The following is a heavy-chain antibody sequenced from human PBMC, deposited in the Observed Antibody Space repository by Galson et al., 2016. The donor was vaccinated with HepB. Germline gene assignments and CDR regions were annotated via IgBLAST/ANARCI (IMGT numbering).Heavy chain of an antibody. CDR2: IYYSGST. V-gene: IGHV4-59*01. CDR1: GGSISSYY. Sequence: EPLSLTCTVSGGSISSYYWSWIRQPPGKGLEWIGYIYYSGSTNYNPPLKSRVTISVATSKNQFSLKLTSVTTADTAVYYCARTPSRGGMDVWGQGTTVTISS. D-gene: IGHD3-10*01. CDR3: ARTPSRGGMDV. J-gene: IGHJ6*02.